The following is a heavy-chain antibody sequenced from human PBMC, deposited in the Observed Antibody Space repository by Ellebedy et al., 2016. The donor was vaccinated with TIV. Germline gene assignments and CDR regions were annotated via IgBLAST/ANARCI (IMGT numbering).Heavy chain of an antibody. Sequence: GESLKISCAASGFTFSDYYMSWIRQAPGKGLEWVGRIRGNANNLAPAYASSVRGRFTVSRDDLKNTAYLQMSDLRTEDTAVYYCTRLEGDTNIFYYVTWGQGTLVTVSS. CDR3: TRLEGDTNIFYYVT. CDR1: GFTFSDYY. D-gene: IGHD3-10*02. CDR2: IRGNANNLAP. J-gene: IGHJ5*02. V-gene: IGHV3-73*01.